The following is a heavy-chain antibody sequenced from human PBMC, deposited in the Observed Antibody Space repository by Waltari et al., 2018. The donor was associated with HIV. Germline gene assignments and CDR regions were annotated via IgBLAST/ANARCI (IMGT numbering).Heavy chain of an antibody. Sequence: EVQLVESGGGLVQPGRSLRLSCAASGFTFDDYAMHWVRQAPGKGLGWVSGISWNSGSIGYADSGKGRFTISRDNAKNSLYLQMNSLRAEDTALYYCAKGGERYYYDSSGYSDAFDIWGQGTMVTVSS. CDR2: ISWNSGSI. CDR3: AKGGERYYYDSSGYSDAFDI. J-gene: IGHJ3*02. V-gene: IGHV3-9*01. D-gene: IGHD3-22*01. CDR1: GFTFDDYA.